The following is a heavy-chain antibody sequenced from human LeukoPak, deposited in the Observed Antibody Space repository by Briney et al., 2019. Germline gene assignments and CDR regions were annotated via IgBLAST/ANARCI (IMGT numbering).Heavy chain of an antibody. CDR3: ARGGYCSGGNCYDPTGFDP. CDR2: INHSGST. V-gene: IGHV4-34*01. Sequence: SETLSLTCAVYGGSFSGYYLSWIRLPPGKGLEWIGEINHSGSTNYNPSLKSRITISVDTSKNQFSLKLNPVTAADTAVYYCARGGYCSGGNCYDPTGFDPWGQGTLVTVSS. CDR1: GGSFSGYY. J-gene: IGHJ5*02. D-gene: IGHD2-15*01.